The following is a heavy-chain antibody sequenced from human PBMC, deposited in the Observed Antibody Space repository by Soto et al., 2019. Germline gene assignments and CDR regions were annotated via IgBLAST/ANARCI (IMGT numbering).Heavy chain of an antibody. Sequence: GGSLRLSCAASGFTFSSYAMSWVRQAPGKGLEWVSAISGSGGSTYYADSVKGRSTISRDNAKNTLYLQMNSLRAEDTAVYYCARDSSSMGVDYWGQGTLVTVSS. V-gene: IGHV3-23*01. CDR2: ISGSGGST. CDR1: GFTFSSYA. CDR3: ARDSSSMGVDY. J-gene: IGHJ4*02.